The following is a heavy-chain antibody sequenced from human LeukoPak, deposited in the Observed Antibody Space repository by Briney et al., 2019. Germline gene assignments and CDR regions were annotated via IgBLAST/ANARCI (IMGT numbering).Heavy chain of an antibody. D-gene: IGHD6-19*01. V-gene: IGHV3-30-3*01. CDR2: ISYDGSNK. CDR3: ASILASGGWYESLI. J-gene: IGHJ3*02. CDR1: GFTFSSYA. Sequence: PGRSLRLSCAASGFTFSSYAMHWVRQAPGKGLEWVAVISYDGSNKYYADSVKGRFTISRDNSKNTLYLQMNSLRAEDTAVYYCASILASGGWYESLIWGQGTMVTVSS.